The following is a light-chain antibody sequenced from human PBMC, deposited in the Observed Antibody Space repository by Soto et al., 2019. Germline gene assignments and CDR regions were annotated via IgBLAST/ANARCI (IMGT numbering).Light chain of an antibody. V-gene: IGKV3-20*01. J-gene: IGKJ1*01. CDR1: QSVSSSY. CDR3: QHYDNWPPWT. CDR2: GAS. Sequence: EIVLTQSPCTLSLSPGERATLSCSASQSVSSSYLAWSQHKPGQAPWPLIYGASSRATGIPDRSSGSGSGTDFNLTISSLDPEAFAVYYCQHYDNWPPWTFGQGTKVDIK.